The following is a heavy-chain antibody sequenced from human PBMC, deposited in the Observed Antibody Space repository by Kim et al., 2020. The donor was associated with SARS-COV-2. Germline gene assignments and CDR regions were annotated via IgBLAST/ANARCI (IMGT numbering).Heavy chain of an antibody. CDR3: ARHGPSITMALDY. CDR1: GGSISSTNYY. CDR2: TYYSGST. J-gene: IGHJ4*02. D-gene: IGHD3-10*01. Sequence: SETLSLTCTVSGGSISSTNYYWGWIRQPPGKGLEWIASTYYSGSTYCNPSLKSRVTISVDTSKNQFSLKLSSVTAADTAVYYCARHGPSITMALDYWGQG. V-gene: IGHV4-39*01.